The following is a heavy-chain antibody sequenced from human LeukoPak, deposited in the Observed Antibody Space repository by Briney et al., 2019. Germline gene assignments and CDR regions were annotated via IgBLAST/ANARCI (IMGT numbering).Heavy chain of an antibody. J-gene: IGHJ4*02. CDR1: GFTFSSYA. Sequence: AGGSLRLSCAASGFTFSSYAMSWVRQAPGKGLEWVSAISGSGGSTYYADSVKGWFTISRDNSKNTLYLQMNSLRAEDTAVYYCAKDRVGDYYDSSGYLDYWGQGTLVTVSS. D-gene: IGHD3-22*01. V-gene: IGHV3-23*01. CDR3: AKDRVGDYYDSSGYLDY. CDR2: ISGSGGST.